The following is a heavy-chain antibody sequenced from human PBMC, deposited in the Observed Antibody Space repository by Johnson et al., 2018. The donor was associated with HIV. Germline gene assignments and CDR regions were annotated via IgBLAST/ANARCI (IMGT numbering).Heavy chain of an antibody. CDR3: ARDGPGDGNAMGGSGAFDI. Sequence: QVQLVESGGGLVQPGGSLRLSCAASAFTFSRYWMSWVRQAPGKGLEWVALISYDGSNKYYADSVKGRFTISRDNSKNTLYLQMNSLRAEDTAVYYCARDGPGDGNAMGGSGAFDIWGQGTMVTVSS. CDR1: AFTFSRYW. D-gene: IGHD5-24*01. CDR2: ISYDGSNK. J-gene: IGHJ3*02. V-gene: IGHV3-30*14.